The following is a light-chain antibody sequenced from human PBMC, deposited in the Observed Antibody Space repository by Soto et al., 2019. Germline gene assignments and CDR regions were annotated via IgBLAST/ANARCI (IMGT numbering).Light chain of an antibody. J-gene: IGKJ1*01. Sequence: TQMTKTPSSLSASVGDRVTITCRASQIISTYLNWYQQRAGLAPRLLIYAASSLQSGVPPRFSGSGSGTDFTLTISSLQPEDFATYFCQQTYSAPPTFGQGTKVYIK. V-gene: IGKV1-39*01. CDR2: AAS. CDR3: QQTYSAPPT. CDR1: QIISTY.